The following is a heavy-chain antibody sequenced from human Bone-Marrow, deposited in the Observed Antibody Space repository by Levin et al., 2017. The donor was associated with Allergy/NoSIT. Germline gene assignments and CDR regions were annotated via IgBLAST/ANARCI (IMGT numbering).Heavy chain of an antibody. Sequence: SCAASGFTFRDYAMHWVRHAPGRGLEWVAVIASDGSNKYYADSVKGRFTISRDNSKDTMFLQMSTLRAEDTAVYSCARGESLVRNFYYYGMDVWGQGTTVTVSS. CDR1: GFTFRDYA. V-gene: IGHV3-30-3*01. D-gene: IGHD3-10*01. CDR2: IASDGSNK. CDR3: ARGESLVRNFYYYGMDV. J-gene: IGHJ6*01.